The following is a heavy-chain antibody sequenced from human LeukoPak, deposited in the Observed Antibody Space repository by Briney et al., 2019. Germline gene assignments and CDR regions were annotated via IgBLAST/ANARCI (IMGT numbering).Heavy chain of an antibody. J-gene: IGHJ4*02. CDR1: GYTFPSYD. CDR3: ARGNYYGSGSYYSDDY. D-gene: IGHD3-10*01. CDR2: MNPNSGNT. V-gene: IGHV1-8*01. Sequence: AAVKVSCKASGYTFPSYDINWVRQATGQGREWMGWMNPNSGNTGYAQKFQGRVTMTRNTSISTAYMELSSLRSEDTAVYYCARGNYYGSGSYYSDDYWGQGTLVTVSS.